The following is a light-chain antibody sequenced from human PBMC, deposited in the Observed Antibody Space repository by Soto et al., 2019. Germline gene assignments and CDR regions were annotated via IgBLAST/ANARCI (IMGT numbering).Light chain of an antibody. CDR3: QQYNKWPWT. V-gene: IGKV3-20*01. CDR1: QTLGRNY. CDR2: RIS. J-gene: IGKJ1*01. Sequence: VLTQSPGTLSMSPGETATLSCRASQTLGRNYLAWYQQKPGQAPRLLIHRISSRATGIPDRFSGSGSGTDFTLTISSLQSEDFAVYYCQQYNKWPWTFGQGTKVDIK.